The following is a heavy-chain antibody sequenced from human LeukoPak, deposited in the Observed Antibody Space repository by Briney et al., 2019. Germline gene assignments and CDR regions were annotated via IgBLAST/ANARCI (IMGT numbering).Heavy chain of an antibody. CDR2: IYSGGST. CDR1: GFTVSSNY. Sequence: GSLRLSCAASGFTVSSNYMSWVRQAPGKGLEWVSVIYSGGSTYYADSVKGRFTISRDNSKNTLYLQMNSLRAEDTAVYYCARARYNWNSVWFDPWGQGTLVTVSS. CDR3: ARARYNWNSVWFDP. V-gene: IGHV3-53*01. J-gene: IGHJ5*02. D-gene: IGHD1-7*01.